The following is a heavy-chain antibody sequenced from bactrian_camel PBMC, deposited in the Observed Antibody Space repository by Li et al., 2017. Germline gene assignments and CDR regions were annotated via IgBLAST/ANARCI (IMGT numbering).Heavy chain of an antibody. CDR3: TKDTTYYSGGHYYDSFGY. D-gene: IGHD2*01. Sequence: VQLVESGGGSVQPGGSLRLSCRVSGGRFIGCAMGRSRQAPGKGLEWVSTINSAGLSTWDADFVKGRFTVSRDNAANMLWLQLNSLKTEDTAMYYCTKDTTYYSGGHYYDSFGYWGQGTQVTVS. CDR1: GGRFIGCA. CDR2: INSAGLST. V-gene: IGHV3S40*01. J-gene: IGHJ6*01.